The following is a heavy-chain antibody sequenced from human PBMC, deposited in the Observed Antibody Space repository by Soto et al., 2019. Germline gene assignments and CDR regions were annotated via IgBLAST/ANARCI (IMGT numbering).Heavy chain of an antibody. Sequence: SETLSLTCTVSGGSISSGDYSWSWVRQSPGKGLEWIGHIYNSGITYYNTSLKSRVVISIDTSRNQFSLRLNSLTAADRAVYYCARGVTVFGLVSRFWFDPCGRGTVVTGSS. CDR1: GGSISSGDYS. CDR3: ARGVTVFGLVSRFWFDP. V-gene: IGHV4-30-4*01. CDR2: IYNSGIT. D-gene: IGHD3-9*01. J-gene: IGHJ5*02.